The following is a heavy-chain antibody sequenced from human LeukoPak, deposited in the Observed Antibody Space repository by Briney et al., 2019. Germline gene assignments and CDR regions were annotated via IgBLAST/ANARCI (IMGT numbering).Heavy chain of an antibody. V-gene: IGHV3-69-1*01. CDR2: ISSSSTI. CDR3: ARDRPRVVVVAATPLLGYFDY. J-gene: IGHJ4*02. CDR1: GFTFSDYY. D-gene: IGHD2-15*01. Sequence: GGSLRLSCAASGFTFSDYYMNWVRQAPGKGLEWVSSISSSSTIYYADSVKGRFTISRDNAKNSLYLQVNSLRAEDTAVYYCARDRPRVVVVAATPLLGYFDYWGQGTLVTVSS.